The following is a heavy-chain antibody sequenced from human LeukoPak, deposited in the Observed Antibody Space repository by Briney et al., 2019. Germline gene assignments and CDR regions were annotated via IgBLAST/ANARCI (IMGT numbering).Heavy chain of an antibody. Sequence: SETLSLTCAVSGYSISSGYYWGWIRQPPGKGLEWIGSIYHSGSTYYNPSLKSRVTISVDTSKNQFSLKLSSVTAADTAVYYCASTSVLRYFDWPNYGMDVWGKGTTVTVSS. CDR3: ASTSVLRYFDWPNYGMDV. D-gene: IGHD3-9*01. CDR1: GYSISSGYY. V-gene: IGHV4-38-2*01. J-gene: IGHJ6*04. CDR2: IYHSGST.